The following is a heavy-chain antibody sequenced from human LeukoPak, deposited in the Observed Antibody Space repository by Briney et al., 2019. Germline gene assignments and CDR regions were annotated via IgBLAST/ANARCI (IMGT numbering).Heavy chain of an antibody. J-gene: IGHJ4*02. V-gene: IGHV4-31*03. CDR1: GGSISSGGYY. D-gene: IGHD3-22*01. Sequence: PSQTLSLTCTVSGGSISSGGYYWSWIRQHPGKGLEWIGYIYYSGSTYYNPSLKSRVTIAVDTSKNQFSLKVTSVTAADTAVYYCATRGDYDLDYWGQGTLVTVSS. CDR2: IYYSGST. CDR3: ATRGDYDLDY.